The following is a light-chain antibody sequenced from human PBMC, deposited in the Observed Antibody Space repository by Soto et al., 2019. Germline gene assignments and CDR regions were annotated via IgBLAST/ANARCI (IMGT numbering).Light chain of an antibody. CDR3: QEYNSAPRVT. V-gene: IGKV1-27*01. CDR2: AAS. J-gene: IGKJ4*01. CDR1: QGISNY. Sequence: DIQMTQSPSSLSASVGDRVTMTCRASQGISNYLAWYQQKPGKVPKLLIYAASTLQSGVPSRFSGSGSGTDFTLTISSLQPEDVATHYCQEYNSAPRVTFGGGTKVEIK.